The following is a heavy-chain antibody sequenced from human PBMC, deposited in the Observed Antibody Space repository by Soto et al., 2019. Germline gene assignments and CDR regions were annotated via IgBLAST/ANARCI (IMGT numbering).Heavy chain of an antibody. D-gene: IGHD3-22*01. CDR3: ARDAGVYYDSSGPDY. V-gene: IGHV3-33*01. Sequence: GGSLRLSCAASGFTFSSYGMHWVRQAPGKGLEWVAVIWYDGSNKYYADSVKGRFTISRDNSKNTLYLQMNSLRAEDTAVYYCARDAGVYYDSSGPDYWGQGTLVTVSS. CDR2: IWYDGSNK. J-gene: IGHJ4*02. CDR1: GFTFSSYG.